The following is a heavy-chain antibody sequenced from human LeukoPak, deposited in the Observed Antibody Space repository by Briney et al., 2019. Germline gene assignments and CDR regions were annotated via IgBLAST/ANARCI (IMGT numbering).Heavy chain of an antibody. V-gene: IGHV4-38-2*02. J-gene: IGHJ4*02. D-gene: IGHD1-26*01. CDR3: ASLGGYQGGNFDY. CDR2: IFPSGTP. CDR1: GYSISIGSH. Sequence: SETLSLTCTVSGYSISIGSHWGWIRQPPEKGLEWIGSIFPSGTPYYNPSLKSRVTISIDTSKNQFSLRLSSVTAADTAMYYCASLGGYQGGNFDYWGQGTLLTVSS.